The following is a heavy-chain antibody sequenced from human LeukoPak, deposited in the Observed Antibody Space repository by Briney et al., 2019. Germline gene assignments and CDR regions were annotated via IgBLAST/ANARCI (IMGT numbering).Heavy chain of an antibody. Sequence: ASVKVSCKASGYTFTSYDINWVRQATGQGLEWMGWMNPNSGNTGYAQKFQGRVTMTRNTSISTAYMELSSLRSEDTAVYYCARASVGQWLVRGHYYYYYMDVWGKGTTVTVSS. CDR3: ARASVGQWLVRGHYYYYYMDV. J-gene: IGHJ6*03. D-gene: IGHD6-19*01. CDR1: GYTFTSYD. V-gene: IGHV1-8*01. CDR2: MNPNSGNT.